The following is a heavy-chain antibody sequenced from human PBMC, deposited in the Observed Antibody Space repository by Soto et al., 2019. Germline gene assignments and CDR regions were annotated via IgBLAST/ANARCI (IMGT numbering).Heavy chain of an antibody. CDR1: GGSFSGHY. CDR3: ARVDYGDFIDY. D-gene: IGHD4-17*01. CDR2: INHSGST. J-gene: IGHJ4*02. Sequence: KTSETLSLTCAVYGGSFSGHYWNWIRQPPGKGLEWIGEINHSGSTNYNPSLKSRVTISVDTSKNQFSLKLSSVTAADTAVYYCARVDYGDFIDYWGQGTLVTVSS. V-gene: IGHV4-34*01.